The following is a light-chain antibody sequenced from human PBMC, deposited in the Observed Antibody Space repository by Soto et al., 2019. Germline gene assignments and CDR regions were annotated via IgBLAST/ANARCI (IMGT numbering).Light chain of an antibody. CDR2: RNN. CDR3: EEWDDSMSGPPWV. J-gene: IGLJ3*02. CDR1: SSNIGSNY. Sequence: QSVLTQPPSASGTPGQRVTISCSGSSSNIGSNYVYWYQQLPGTAPKLLIYRNNQRPSGVPDRSSGSKSGTSASLAIIGLRSEDEADYYCEEWDDSMSGPPWVFGGGTKLTVL. V-gene: IGLV1-47*01.